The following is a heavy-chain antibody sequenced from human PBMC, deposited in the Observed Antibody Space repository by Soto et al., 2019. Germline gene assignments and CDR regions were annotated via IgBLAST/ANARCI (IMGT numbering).Heavy chain of an antibody. J-gene: IGHJ4*02. Sequence: QLQLQESGPGLVKPSETLSLTCTVSGGSISSSSYYWGWTRQPPGKGLEWIGSVYYSGTTYDNPSLKSRVTISGDTSRNQFSLKLSSVTAADTAVYYCARHETGFAGPFYFDYWGQGTLVTVSP. CDR1: GGSISSSSYY. V-gene: IGHV4-39*01. D-gene: IGHD3-3*01. CDR3: ARHETGFAGPFYFDY. CDR2: VYYSGTT.